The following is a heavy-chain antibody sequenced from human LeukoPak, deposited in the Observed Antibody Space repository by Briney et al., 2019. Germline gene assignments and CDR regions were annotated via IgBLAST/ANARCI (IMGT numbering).Heavy chain of an antibody. Sequence: GGSLRLSCAASGFTVSSNYMSWVRQAPGKGLEWVSVIYSGGSTYYAGSVKGRFTISRGNSKNTLYLQMNSLRAEDTAVYYCARGTSGWSPAPFDYWGQGTLVTVSS. CDR3: ARGTSGWSPAPFDY. CDR2: IYSGGST. CDR1: GFTVSSNY. J-gene: IGHJ4*02. D-gene: IGHD6-19*01. V-gene: IGHV3-53*01.